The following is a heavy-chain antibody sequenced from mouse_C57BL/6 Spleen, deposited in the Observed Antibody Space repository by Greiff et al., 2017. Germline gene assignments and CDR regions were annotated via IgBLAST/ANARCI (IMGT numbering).Heavy chain of an antibody. CDR2: IDPSDSYT. Sequence: QVQLQQPGAELVKPGASVKLSCKASGYTFTSYWMQWVKQRPGQGLEWIGEIDPSDSYTNYNQKFKGKATLTVDTSSSTAYMQLSSLTSEDSAVYYCARSGGKDYVDYWGQGTTLTVSS. D-gene: IGHD2-1*01. V-gene: IGHV1-50*01. J-gene: IGHJ2*01. CDR1: GYTFTSYW. CDR3: ARSGGKDYVDY.